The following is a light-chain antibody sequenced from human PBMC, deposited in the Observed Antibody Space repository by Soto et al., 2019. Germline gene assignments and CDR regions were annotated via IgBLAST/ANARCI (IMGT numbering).Light chain of an antibody. CDR1: QSFSST. CDR3: QKYNNWPRT. J-gene: IGKJ1*01. CDR2: CAS. V-gene: IGKV3-15*01. Sequence: EIVMTQSPATLSVSPGERATLSCRASQSFSSTLAWYQQKPGQAPRLLIYCASTRATGIPARFSGSGSGTEFTLTISSLQSEDFAVYYCQKYNNWPRTFGQGPKVDIK.